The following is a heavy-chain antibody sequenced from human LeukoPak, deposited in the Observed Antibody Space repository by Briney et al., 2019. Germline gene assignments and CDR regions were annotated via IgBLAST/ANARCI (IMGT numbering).Heavy chain of an antibody. CDR2: ISSSSSYI. V-gene: IGHV3-21*01. CDR3: ARGRIWDYYDSSGYSYYYYYYMDV. D-gene: IGHD3-22*01. Sequence: GGSLRLSCAASGFTFSSYSMNWVRQAPGKGLEWVSSISSSSSYIYYADSVKGRFTISRDNAKNSLYLQMNSLRAEDTAVYYCARGRIWDYYDSSGYSYYYYYYMDVWGKGTTVTVSS. CDR1: GFTFSSYS. J-gene: IGHJ6*03.